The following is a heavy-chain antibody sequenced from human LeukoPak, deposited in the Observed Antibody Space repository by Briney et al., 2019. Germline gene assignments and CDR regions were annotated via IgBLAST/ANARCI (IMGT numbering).Heavy chain of an antibody. D-gene: IGHD5/OR15-5a*01. V-gene: IGHV3-30*02. Sequence: PGGSLRLSCAASGFTFSSYSMNWVRQAPGKGLEWVAFIRYDGSNKYYADSVKGRFTISGDNSKNTLYLQMNSLRAEDTAVYYCAKVYPYYYYYYMDVWGKGTTVTISS. CDR2: IRYDGSNK. J-gene: IGHJ6*03. CDR1: GFTFSSYS. CDR3: AKVYPYYYYYYMDV.